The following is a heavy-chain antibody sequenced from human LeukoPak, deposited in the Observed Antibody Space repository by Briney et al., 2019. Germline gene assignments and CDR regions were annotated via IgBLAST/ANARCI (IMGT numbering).Heavy chain of an antibody. V-gene: IGHV3-7*01. CDR3: ARVRRAYMPISPFDY. CDR1: GFTLSSYW. D-gene: IGHD2-2*01. Sequence: GGSLRLSCAASGFTLSSYWMSWVRQAPGKGLEWVANINQDGSDKYYVDSVKGRFTISRDNAKNSLYLQMNSLRAEDTAVYYCARVRRAYMPISPFDYWGQGTLVTVSS. CDR2: INQDGSDK. J-gene: IGHJ4*02.